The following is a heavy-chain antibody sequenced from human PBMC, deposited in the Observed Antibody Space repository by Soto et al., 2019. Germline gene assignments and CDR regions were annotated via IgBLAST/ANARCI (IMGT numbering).Heavy chain of an antibody. Sequence: SETLSLTCAVSGGSISSSNWWSWVRPPPGKGLEWIGEIYHSGSTNYNPSLKSRVTISVDKSKNQFSLKLSSVTAADTAVYYCARADYYGSGSALFDYWGQGTLVTVSS. CDR1: GGSISSSNW. J-gene: IGHJ4*02. CDR2: IYHSGST. D-gene: IGHD3-10*01. V-gene: IGHV4-4*02. CDR3: ARADYYGSGSALFDY.